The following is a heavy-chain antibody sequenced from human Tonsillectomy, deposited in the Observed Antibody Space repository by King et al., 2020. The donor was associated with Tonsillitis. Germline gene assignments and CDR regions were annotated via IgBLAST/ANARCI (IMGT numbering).Heavy chain of an antibody. CDR3: AKDIGIASMTTVTLFYYYGMDV. CDR2: ISWNSGSI. CDR1: GFTFDDYA. Sequence: VQLVESGGGLVQPGRSLRLSCAASGFTFDDYAMHWVRQAPGKGLEWVSGISWNSGSIGYAGSVKGRFTISRDNAKNSLYLQMNSLRAEDTALYYCAKDIGIASMTTVTLFYYYGMDVWGQGTTVTVSS. V-gene: IGHV3-9*01. D-gene: IGHD4-11*01. J-gene: IGHJ6*02.